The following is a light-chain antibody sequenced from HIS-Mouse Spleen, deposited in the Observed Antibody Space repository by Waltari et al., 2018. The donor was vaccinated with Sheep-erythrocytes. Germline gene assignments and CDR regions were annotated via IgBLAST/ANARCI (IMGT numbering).Light chain of an antibody. CDR1: SRDGGGYTY. J-gene: IGLJ1*01. V-gene: IGLV2-11*02. Sequence: QSALTQPRSVSGSPGQSVTISCTGTSRDGGGYTYFSWYQQHPGKAPKLMIYDVSKRPPGVPGRFLGSQAGNPPSLAISGLQAQDEADYYCCSYAGSYNHVFATGTKVTVL. CDR3: CSYAGSYNHV. CDR2: DVS.